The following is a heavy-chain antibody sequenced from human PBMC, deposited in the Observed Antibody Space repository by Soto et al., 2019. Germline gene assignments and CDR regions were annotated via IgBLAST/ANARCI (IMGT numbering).Heavy chain of an antibody. J-gene: IGHJ6*02. CDR1: GFTFSSYG. CDR2: ISYDGSNK. V-gene: IGHV3-30*18. D-gene: IGHD3-16*01. CDR3: AKSRGSYLYYYHGLDV. Sequence: QVQLVESGGGVVQPGRSLRLSCAASGFTFSSYGMHWVRQAPGKGLEWVAVISYDGSNKYYVDSVKGRFTVSRDNSKNTLYLQMNSLRAEDTAVYYCAKSRGSYLYYYHGLDVWGQGTTVTVSS.